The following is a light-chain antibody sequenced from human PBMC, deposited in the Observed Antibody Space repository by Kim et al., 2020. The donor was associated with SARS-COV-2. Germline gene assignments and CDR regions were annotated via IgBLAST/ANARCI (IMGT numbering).Light chain of an antibody. CDR3: HQYAGEPWT. J-gene: IGKJ1*01. Sequence: SPGERAPLSCRSSQSISNIVVWTQHKPGQAPRLLIYGASSGATGIPDRFRGSGSGTDFNLTITGLEPEDFAGHYCHQYAGEPWTLGQGTKVEIK. CDR2: GAS. V-gene: IGKV3-20*01. CDR1: QSISNIV.